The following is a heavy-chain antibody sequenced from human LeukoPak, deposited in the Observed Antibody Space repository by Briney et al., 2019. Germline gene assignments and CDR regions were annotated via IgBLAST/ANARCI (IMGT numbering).Heavy chain of an antibody. CDR2: IYSGGST. Sequence: GGSLRLSCAASGFTVSSNYMSWVRQAPGKGLEWVSVIYSGGSTYYADSMKGRFTISRDNSKNTLYLQMNSLRAEDTAVYYCARDTGTNGKVDYWGQGTLVTVSS. V-gene: IGHV3-66*02. D-gene: IGHD1/OR15-1a*01. J-gene: IGHJ4*02. CDR3: ARDTGTNGKVDY. CDR1: GFTVSSNY.